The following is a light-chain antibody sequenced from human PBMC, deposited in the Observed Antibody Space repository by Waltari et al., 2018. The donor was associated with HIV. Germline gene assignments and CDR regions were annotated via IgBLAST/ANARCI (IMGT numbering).Light chain of an antibody. J-gene: IGLJ2*01. Sequence: QSPLTQTPSMSGAPGQRVNISCSGGPSNIGSNSVNWYRQLPGTAPKLLIYSNDQRPSSVPVRFSGSKSATSAFLGISGLQSDDEADYYCATWDDTMSVVFGGGTRLTVL. CDR2: SND. CDR3: ATWDDTMSVV. CDR1: PSNIGSNS. V-gene: IGLV1-44*01.